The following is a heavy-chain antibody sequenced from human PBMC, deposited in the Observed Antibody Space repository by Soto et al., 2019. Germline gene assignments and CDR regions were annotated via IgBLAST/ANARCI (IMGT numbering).Heavy chain of an antibody. V-gene: IGHV3-23*01. J-gene: IGHJ6*02. CDR2: VSAGGDMT. CDR3: ARGDRGGSGSPASYYYSGLDV. Sequence: DVQLLESGGHLVQPGGSLRLSCAASGFTFSSYAMCWVRQAPGKGLEWVSSVSAGGDMTYYSDSVKGRFTISRDNSNNAMFMQTHSLRMETTALYYCARGDRGGSGSPASYYYSGLDVWGQGAMVTVSS. D-gene: IGHD3-10*01. CDR1: GFTFSSYA.